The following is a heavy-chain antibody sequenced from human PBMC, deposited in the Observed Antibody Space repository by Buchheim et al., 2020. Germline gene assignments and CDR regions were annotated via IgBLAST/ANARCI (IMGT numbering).Heavy chain of an antibody. CDR2: IDWDDEK. V-gene: IGHV2-70*04. Sequence: QVTLKESGPALVKPTQTLTLTCSFSGFSLSTSRVRVNWIRQPPGKALEWLARIDWDDEKYYDTSLKTRLTISKDTSKNQVFLTMTNMDPVDTATYYCARSGVRGPINYPLYYFDYWGQGAL. D-gene: IGHD3-10*01. CDR1: GFSLSTSRVR. CDR3: ARSGVRGPINYPLYYFDY. J-gene: IGHJ4*02.